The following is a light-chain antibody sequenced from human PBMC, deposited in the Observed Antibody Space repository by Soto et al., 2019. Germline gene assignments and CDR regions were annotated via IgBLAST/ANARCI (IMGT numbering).Light chain of an antibody. J-gene: IGKJ2*01. CDR1: QSISNY. V-gene: IGKV1-39*01. CDR2: AAS. CDR3: QQSYISPYT. Sequence: DIQMTQSSSSLSASVGDRVTITCRASQSISNYLNWYQQRPGRAPTVLIYAASSLQSGVPPRFSGSGSATDFTLPISRLLPEDCATYYGQQSYISPYTVSRATKREIK.